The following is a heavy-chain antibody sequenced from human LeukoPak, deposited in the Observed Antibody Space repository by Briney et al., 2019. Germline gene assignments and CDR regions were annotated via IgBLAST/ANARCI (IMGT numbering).Heavy chain of an antibody. Sequence: SETLSLTCSVSGYSISSGYYWGWIRQPPGKGLEWIGSIYHSGSTYYNPSLKSRVTISVDTSKNQFSLKLSSVTAADTAVYYCARGATPIVVVPAAISPRAAAAGGVFDYWGQGTLVTVFS. V-gene: IGHV4-38-2*02. CDR3: ARGATPIVVVPAAISPRAAAAGGVFDY. CDR1: GYSISSGYY. J-gene: IGHJ4*02. D-gene: IGHD2-2*01. CDR2: IYHSGST.